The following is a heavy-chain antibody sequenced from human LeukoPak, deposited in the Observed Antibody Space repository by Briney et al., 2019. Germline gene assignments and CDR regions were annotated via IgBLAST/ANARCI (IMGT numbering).Heavy chain of an antibody. Sequence: GGSLRLSCAASGFTFSSYVHWVRQAPGKGLEWVALTSYDGSNKDYADSVKGRFTISRDNAKNSLYLQMSSLRAEDTAVYYCAKLHLTYSYGRQAAADYWGQGTLVTVSS. J-gene: IGHJ4*02. CDR3: AKLHLTYSYGRQAAADY. CDR2: TSYDGSNK. V-gene: IGHV3-30*04. CDR1: GFTFSSYV. D-gene: IGHD5-18*01.